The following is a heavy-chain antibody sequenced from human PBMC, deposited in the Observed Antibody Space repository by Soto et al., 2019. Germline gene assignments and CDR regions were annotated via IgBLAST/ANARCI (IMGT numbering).Heavy chain of an antibody. J-gene: IGHJ2*01. D-gene: IGHD6-6*01. V-gene: IGHV3-30-3*02. CDR1: GFTFNTHS. Sequence: QVQLVESGGGVVKPGGSLRLSCSGSGFTFNTHSIHWVRQVPGKGLEWVAVISYDERTKFYADSVKGRFTISRDNSENSVYLQMNFQRPDDTAVYYCAKEWQYYSSSGLWYFDLWGRGALVTVSS. CDR3: AKEWQYYSSSGLWYFDL. CDR2: ISYDERTK.